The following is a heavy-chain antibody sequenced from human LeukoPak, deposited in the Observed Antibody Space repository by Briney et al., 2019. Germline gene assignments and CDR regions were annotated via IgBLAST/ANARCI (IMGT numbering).Heavy chain of an antibody. CDR1: GFTFSSYA. D-gene: IGHD2-2*01. Sequence: PGRSLRLSCAASGFTFSSYAMHWVRQAPGKGLEWVAVISYDGSNKYYADSVKGRFTISRDNSKNTLYLQMHSLRAEDTAVYYCARVAPPYCSSTSCLGWFDPWGQGTLVTVSS. CDR2: ISYDGSNK. J-gene: IGHJ5*02. V-gene: IGHV3-30*01. CDR3: ARVAPPYCSSTSCLGWFDP.